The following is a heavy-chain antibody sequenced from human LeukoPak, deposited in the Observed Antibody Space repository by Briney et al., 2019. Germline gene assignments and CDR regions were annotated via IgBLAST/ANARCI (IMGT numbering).Heavy chain of an antibody. J-gene: IGHJ4*02. CDR1: GFTFSSYA. CDR2: ISASGGST. V-gene: IGHV3-23*01. CDR3: AKVWTYDSSGGT. Sequence: GGSLRLSCAASGFTFSSYAMSWVRQAPGKGLEWVSAISASGGSTYYADSVKGRFTISRDNSKNTLYLQMNSLRAEDTAVYYCAKVWTYDSSGGTWGQGTLVTVSS. D-gene: IGHD3-22*01.